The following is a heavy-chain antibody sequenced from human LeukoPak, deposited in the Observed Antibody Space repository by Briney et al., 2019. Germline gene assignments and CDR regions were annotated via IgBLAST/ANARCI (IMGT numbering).Heavy chain of an antibody. CDR1: GGSISSYY. Sequence: PSETLSLTCTVSGGSISSYYWSWIRQPPGKGLEWIGNIFDSGDTNYNPSLQSRVTISVDTSKKQFSLKLRSVTAADTAVYYCTRRLSNGATLNYFDYWGQGTLVTVSS. CDR2: IFDSGDT. D-gene: IGHD4/OR15-4a*01. J-gene: IGHJ4*02. V-gene: IGHV4-59*08. CDR3: TRRLSNGATLNYFDY.